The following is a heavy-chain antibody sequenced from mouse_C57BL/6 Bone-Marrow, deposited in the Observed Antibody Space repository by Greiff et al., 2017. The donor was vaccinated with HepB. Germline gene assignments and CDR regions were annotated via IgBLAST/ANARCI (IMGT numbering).Heavy chain of an antibody. D-gene: IGHD1-1*01. CDR2: ISSGSSTI. V-gene: IGHV5-17*01. CDR3: ARGSSYWYFDV. CDR1: GFTFSDYG. Sequence: EVKLVESGGGLVKSGGSLKLSCAASGFTFSDYGMHWVRQAPEKGLEWVAYISSGSSTIYYADTVKGRFTISRDNAKNTLFLQMTSLRSEDTAMYYCARGSSYWYFDVWGTGTTVTVSS. J-gene: IGHJ1*03.